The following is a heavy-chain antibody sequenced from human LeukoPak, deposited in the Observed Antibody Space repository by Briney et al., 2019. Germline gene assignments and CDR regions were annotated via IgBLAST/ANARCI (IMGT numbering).Heavy chain of an antibody. CDR2: TYYRSKWYN. Sequence: SQTLSLTCAISGDSVSSNSAAWNWIRQSPSRGLEWLGRTYYRSKWYNDYAVSVKSRITINPDTSKNQFSLQLNSVTPEDTAVYYCAREKYYYGSGSYRGSFDPWGQGTLVTVSS. CDR1: GDSVSSNSAA. V-gene: IGHV6-1*01. CDR3: AREKYYYGSGSYRGSFDP. J-gene: IGHJ5*02. D-gene: IGHD3-10*01.